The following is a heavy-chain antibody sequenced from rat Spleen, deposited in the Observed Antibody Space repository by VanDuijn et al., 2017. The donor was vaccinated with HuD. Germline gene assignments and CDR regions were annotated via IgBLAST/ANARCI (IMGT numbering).Heavy chain of an antibody. CDR2: MWRDGDT. J-gene: IGHJ2*01. D-gene: IGHD1-2*01. CDR3: ARADIASVSSDGI. V-gene: IGHV2-32*01. CDR1: GFSLSNYH. Sequence: QVQLKESGPGLVQPSETLSLTCTVSGFSLSNYHVHWIRQPPGKGLERMGVMWRDGDTSYNSTLKSRLSISRDTSKSQVYLKVNSLHTGDTASYYWARADIASVSSDGIWGQGVMVTVSS.